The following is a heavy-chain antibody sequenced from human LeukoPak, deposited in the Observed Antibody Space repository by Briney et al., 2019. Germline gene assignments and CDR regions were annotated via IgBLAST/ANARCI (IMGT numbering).Heavy chain of an antibody. D-gene: IGHD1-1*01. CDR1: GFTFSSYG. Sequence: GGSLRLSCAASGFTFSSYGIHWVRQAPGKGLEWVAFIRYDGSNKYYADSVKGRFTISRDNSKNTLLLQMNSLRAEDTAVYYCAKVLPGPFHYWGQGTLVTVSS. V-gene: IGHV3-30*02. CDR3: AKVLPGPFHY. J-gene: IGHJ4*02. CDR2: IRYDGSNK.